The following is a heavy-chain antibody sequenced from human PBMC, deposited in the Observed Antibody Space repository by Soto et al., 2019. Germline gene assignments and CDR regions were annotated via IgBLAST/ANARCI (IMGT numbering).Heavy chain of an antibody. J-gene: IGHJ6*02. CDR2: LIPILGTS. CDR3: ARGCAISGVLIRREGYYYGMDV. Sequence: QVQLVQSGAEVKKPESSVKVSCKASGGTFSRYAISWVRQAPGEGLALRGGLIPILGTSTYAKKFQDRVTITADYSTSKAYMELRSVRSVDTAVYYCARGCAISGVLIRREGYYYGMDVWGQGTTVTVSS. CDR1: GGTFSRYA. V-gene: IGHV1-69*01. D-gene: IGHD3-3*01.